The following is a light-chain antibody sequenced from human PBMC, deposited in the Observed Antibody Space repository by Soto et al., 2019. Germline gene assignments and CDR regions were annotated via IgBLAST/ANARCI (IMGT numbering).Light chain of an antibody. J-gene: IGKJ2*01. CDR1: QSVSSSY. V-gene: IGKV3-20*01. Sequence: EIVLTQSPGTLSLSPGERATLSCRASQSVSSSYLAWYQQKPGQAPRLLIYGASSRATGIPDRFSGSGSGTDFTLSISRLEPEDVAVYYCQQYCSSPATFGQGTKLEIK. CDR2: GAS. CDR3: QQYCSSPAT.